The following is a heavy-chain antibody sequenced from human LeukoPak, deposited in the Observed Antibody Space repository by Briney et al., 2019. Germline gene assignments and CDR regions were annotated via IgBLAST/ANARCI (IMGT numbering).Heavy chain of an antibody. Sequence: ASVKVSCKASGGTFSSYAISWVRQAPGQGLEWMGRIIPILGIANYAQKFQGRVTITADKSTSTAYMELSSLRSEDTAVYYCARDLANYDILTGSGEDFDYWGQGTLVTVSS. CDR1: GGTFSSYA. CDR3: ARDLANYDILTGSGEDFDY. D-gene: IGHD3-9*01. V-gene: IGHV1-69*04. CDR2: IIPILGIA. J-gene: IGHJ4*02.